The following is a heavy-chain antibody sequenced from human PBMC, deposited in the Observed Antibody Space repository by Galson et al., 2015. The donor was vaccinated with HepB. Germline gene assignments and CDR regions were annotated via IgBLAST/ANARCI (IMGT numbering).Heavy chain of an antibody. V-gene: IGHV3-23*01. Sequence: SLRLSCAASGFTFKDYAMSWVRQAPGKGLEWVSSISGSGGDTYYADSVKGRFTISRDNSKNTLYLQMNSLRVDDTAAYYCAKDHGRWGQGTLVIVSS. CDR2: ISGSGGDT. J-gene: IGHJ4*02. CDR1: GFTFKDYA. CDR3: AKDHGR.